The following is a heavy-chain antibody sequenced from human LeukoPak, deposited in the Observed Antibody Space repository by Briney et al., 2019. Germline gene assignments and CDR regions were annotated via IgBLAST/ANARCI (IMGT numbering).Heavy chain of an antibody. J-gene: IGHJ5*02. D-gene: IGHD3-22*01. V-gene: IGHV3-23*01. CDR2: ISGSGGNT. CDR1: GFTFSSYG. Sequence: GGSLRLSCAASGFTFSSYGMSWVRQAPGKGLEWVSSISGSGGNTYYADSVKGRFTISRDNSKNTLFLHMNSLRAEDTALYYCAKGSSGYFVDLWGQGTLVTVSS. CDR3: AKGSSGYFVDL.